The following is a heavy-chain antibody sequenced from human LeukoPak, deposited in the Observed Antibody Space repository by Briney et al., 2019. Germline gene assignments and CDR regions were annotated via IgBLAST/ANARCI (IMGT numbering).Heavy chain of an antibody. D-gene: IGHD6-19*01. Sequence: SETLSLTCTVSGGSISRYYWSWIRQPAGKGLEWIGRIYTSGSTNYNPSLKSRVTMSVDTSKNQFSLKLSSVTAADTAVYYCARDQPGSGWYSPFDYWGQGTLVTVSS. CDR1: GGSISRYY. J-gene: IGHJ4*02. CDR2: IYTSGST. V-gene: IGHV4-4*07. CDR3: ARDQPGSGWYSPFDY.